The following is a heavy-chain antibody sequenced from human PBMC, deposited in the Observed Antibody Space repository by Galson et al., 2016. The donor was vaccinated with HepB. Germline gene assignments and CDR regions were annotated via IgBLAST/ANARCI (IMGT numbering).Heavy chain of an antibody. J-gene: IGHJ4*02. CDR3: ARVPYRAYMVDY. CDR1: GGSISSGSYY. Sequence: LSLTCTVSGGSISSGSYYWSWLRQPAGKGLEWIGRVYTSGGINYNPSLRSRVTISVDTSKNRLSLNLTSVTAADTAVYYCARVPYRAYMVDYLGQGTLVTVSS. D-gene: IGHD2-21*01. V-gene: IGHV4-61*02. CDR2: VYTSGGI.